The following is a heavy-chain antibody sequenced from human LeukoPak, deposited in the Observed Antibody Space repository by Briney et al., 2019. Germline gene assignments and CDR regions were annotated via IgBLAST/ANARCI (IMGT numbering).Heavy chain of an antibody. CDR2: ISYDGSNK. J-gene: IGHJ4*02. V-gene: IGHV3-30*04. CDR3: AREESPPFPDILTGYPDY. CDR1: GFTFSSYA. Sequence: GRSLRLSCAASGFTFSSYAMYWVRQAPGKGLEWVAVISYDGSNKYYADSVKGRFTISRDNSKNTLYLQMNSLRAEDTAVYYCAREESPPFPDILTGYPDYWGQGTLVTVSS. D-gene: IGHD3-9*01.